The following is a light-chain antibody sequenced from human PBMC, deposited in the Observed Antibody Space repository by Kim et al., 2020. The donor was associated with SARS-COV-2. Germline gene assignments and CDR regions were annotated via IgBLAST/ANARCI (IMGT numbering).Light chain of an antibody. CDR2: GAS. Sequence: SPGDNATLSCRASQSVSSSYLAWYQQKPGQAPRLLIYGASSRATGIPDRFSGSGSGTDFTLTISRLEPEDFAVYYCQQYGSSSWTFGQGTKVDIK. CDR1: QSVSSSY. J-gene: IGKJ1*01. V-gene: IGKV3-20*01. CDR3: QQYGSSSWT.